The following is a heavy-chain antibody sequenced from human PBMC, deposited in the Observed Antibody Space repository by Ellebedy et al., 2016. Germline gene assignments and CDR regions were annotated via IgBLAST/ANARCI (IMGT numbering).Heavy chain of an antibody. Sequence: ASVKVSCKASGYTFTSHGISWVRQAPGQGLEWMGWISAYNGDTDYAKKLQGRVTMTTDTSTSTAYMALRSLRSDDTAVYYCARRSRHDYRIREMYYFDYWGQGTLVTVSS. J-gene: IGHJ4*02. D-gene: IGHD4-11*01. CDR2: ISAYNGDT. V-gene: IGHV1-18*01. CDR3: ARRSRHDYRIREMYYFDY. CDR1: GYTFTSHG.